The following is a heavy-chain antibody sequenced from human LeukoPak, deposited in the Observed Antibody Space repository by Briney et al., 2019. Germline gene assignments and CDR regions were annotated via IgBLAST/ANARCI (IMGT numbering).Heavy chain of an antibody. J-gene: IGHJ4*02. CDR3: ASLGYCSGGSCLRPDY. V-gene: IGHV3-48*03. Sequence: GGSLRLSCAASGFTFSSYEMNWVRQAPGKGLEWVSNISSSGSTIYYADSVKGRFTISRDNAKNSLYLQMNSLRAEDTAVYYCASLGYCSGGSCLRPDYWGQGTLVTVSS. CDR2: ISSSGSTI. D-gene: IGHD2-15*01. CDR1: GFTFSSYE.